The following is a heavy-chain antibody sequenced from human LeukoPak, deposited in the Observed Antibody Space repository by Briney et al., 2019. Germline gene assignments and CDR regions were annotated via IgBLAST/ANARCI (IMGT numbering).Heavy chain of an antibody. D-gene: IGHD6-6*01. CDR1: GYTLTELS. CDR2: FDPEDGET. J-gene: IGHJ6*03. CDR3: ATAGGSSSSYYYYMDV. Sequence: ASAKVSCKVSGYTLTELSMHWVRQAPGKGLEWMGGFDPEDGETIYAQKFQGRVTMTEDTSTDTAYMELSSLRSEDTAVYYCATAGGSSSSYYYYMDVWGKGTTVTVSS. V-gene: IGHV1-24*01.